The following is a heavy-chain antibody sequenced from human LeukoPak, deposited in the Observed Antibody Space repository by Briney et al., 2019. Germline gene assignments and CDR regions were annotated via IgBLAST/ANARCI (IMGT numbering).Heavy chain of an antibody. Sequence: GASVKVSCEASGYTFTGYYMHWVRQAPGQGLEWMGWINPNSGGTNYAQKFQGRVTMTRDTSIGTAYMELSRLRSDDTAVYYCARFPVTLRGFDYWGQGTLVTVSS. CDR2: INPNSGGT. J-gene: IGHJ4*02. D-gene: IGHD4-17*01. V-gene: IGHV1-2*02. CDR1: GYTFTGYY. CDR3: ARFPVTLRGFDY.